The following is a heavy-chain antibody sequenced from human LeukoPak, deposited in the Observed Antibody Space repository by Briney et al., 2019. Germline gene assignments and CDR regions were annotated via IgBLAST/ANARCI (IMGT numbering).Heavy chain of an antibody. CDR1: GYTFTSYD. CDR2: MNPNSGNT. V-gene: IGHV1-8*03. J-gene: IGHJ6*03. CDR3: ARGPPYDSSGYYHYYYYYMDV. D-gene: IGHD3-22*01. Sequence: ASVKVSCKASGYTFTSYDINWVRQATEQGLEWMGWMNPNSGNTGYAQKFQGRVTITRNTSISTAYMELSSLRSEDTAVYYCARGPPYDSSGYYHYYYYYMDVWGKGTTVTVSS.